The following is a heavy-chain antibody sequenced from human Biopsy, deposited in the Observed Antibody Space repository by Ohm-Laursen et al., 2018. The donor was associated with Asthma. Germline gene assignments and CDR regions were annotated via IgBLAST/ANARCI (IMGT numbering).Heavy chain of an antibody. J-gene: IGHJ6*02. D-gene: IGHD6-13*01. Sequence: SLRLSCTASGFTFRSYAMHWVRQAPGKGLDWVALISFDPLNKQYADWVRGRFTVSRDSSKNTLYLQMNGLRADDTAVYYCARVPVAAAGPYYYGMDVWGQGTTVTVSS. CDR3: ARVPVAAAGPYYYGMDV. V-gene: IGHV3-30-3*01. CDR1: GFTFRSYA. CDR2: ISFDPLNK.